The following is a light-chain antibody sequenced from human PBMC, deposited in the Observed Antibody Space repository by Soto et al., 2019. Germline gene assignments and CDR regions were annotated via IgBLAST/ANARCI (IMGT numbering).Light chain of an antibody. V-gene: IGLV2-8*01. Sequence: QSALTQPPSASGSPGQSVTISCSGTSSDVGGYNYVSWYQQHPGKAPRLIIYEVTKRPSGVPGRFSASRSGNTASLTVSGLQAEDEADYYCSSFAGSNTVAFGGGTKLTVL. CDR2: EVT. J-gene: IGLJ2*01. CDR1: SSDVGGYNY. CDR3: SSFAGSNTVA.